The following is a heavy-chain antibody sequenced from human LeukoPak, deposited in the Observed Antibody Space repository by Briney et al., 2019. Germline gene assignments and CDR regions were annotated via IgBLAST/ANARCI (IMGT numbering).Heavy chain of an antibody. Sequence: PGRSLRLSCAASGFTVSSNYMSWVRQAPGKGLEWVSVIYSGGSTYYADSVKGRFTISRDNSKNTLYLQMNRLRAEDTAVYYCAGHSGSYFGYYFDYWGQGTLVTVSS. CDR3: AGHSGSYFGYYFDY. J-gene: IGHJ4*02. CDR1: GFTVSSNY. D-gene: IGHD1-26*01. V-gene: IGHV3-53*01. CDR2: IYSGGST.